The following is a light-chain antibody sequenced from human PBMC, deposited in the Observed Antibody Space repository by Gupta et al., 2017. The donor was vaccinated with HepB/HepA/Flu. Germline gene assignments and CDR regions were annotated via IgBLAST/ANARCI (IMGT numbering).Light chain of an antibody. CDR2: GNS. V-gene: IGLV1-40*01. J-gene: IGLJ1*01. Sequence: QSVLTQPPSVSGAPGQRVPISCTGSSSNIGARYDVHWYQHLPGTAPKLLIYGNSNRPSRVPDRFSASKSGTSASLAITGLQADDEADYYCQSYDSSLSGYVFGTGTKVTVL. CDR1: SSNIGARYD. CDR3: QSYDSSLSGYV.